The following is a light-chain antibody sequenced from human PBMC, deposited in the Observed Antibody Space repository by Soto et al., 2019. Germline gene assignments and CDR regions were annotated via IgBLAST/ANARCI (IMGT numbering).Light chain of an antibody. Sequence: EIVLTQSPATLSLSPGERATLSCRASQIGSSYLAWYQQKPGQAPRLLIYDASNRATGIPARFSGSGSGTDFTLTSSSLEPEDFAVYYCQQRSNGPATFGQGTKVDIK. V-gene: IGKV3-11*01. CDR2: DAS. J-gene: IGKJ1*01. CDR1: QIGSSY. CDR3: QQRSNGPAT.